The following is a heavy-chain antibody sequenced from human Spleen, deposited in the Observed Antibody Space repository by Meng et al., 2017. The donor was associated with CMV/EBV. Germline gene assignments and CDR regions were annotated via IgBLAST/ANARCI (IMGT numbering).Heavy chain of an antibody. CDR2: IRLDRSNK. V-gene: IGHV3-30*02. CDR1: GFKFSSHG. D-gene: IGHD3-9*01. CDR3: AKDRLGVTGSGTGAFYFDS. J-gene: IGHJ4*02. Sequence: GGSLRLSCAASGFKFSSHGMHWVRQAPGKGLEWVAFIRLDRSNKYYVDSVKGRFTISRDNSKNTLYLQMNSLRAEDTAVYYCAKDRLGVTGSGTGAFYFDSWGQGTLVTVSS.